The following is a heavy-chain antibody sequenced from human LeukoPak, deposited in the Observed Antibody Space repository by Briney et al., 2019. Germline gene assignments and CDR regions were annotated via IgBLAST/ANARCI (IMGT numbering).Heavy chain of an antibody. CDR2: ARDKTYGYTT. Sequence: PGGSLRLSCAASGFSVSDHYMDWVRQAPGKGLEWVGRARDKTYGYTTEYAASVKGRFTISRDDSKNSLYLQMNSLQTGDTAVYYCARFRGRDCSGGSCYSGHWFDPWGQGTLVTVSS. CDR1: GFSVSDHY. D-gene: IGHD2-15*01. J-gene: IGHJ5*02. CDR3: ARFRGRDCSGGSCYSGHWFDP. V-gene: IGHV3-72*01.